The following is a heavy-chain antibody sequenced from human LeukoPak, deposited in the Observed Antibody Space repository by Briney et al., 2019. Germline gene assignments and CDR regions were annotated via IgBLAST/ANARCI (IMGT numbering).Heavy chain of an antibody. J-gene: IGHJ5*02. CDR1: GYTFTSYY. D-gene: IGHD3-22*01. CDR3: ARDWGYYYDSSGHSSDLYNWFDP. Sequence: ASVKVSCKASGYTFTSYYMHWVRQAPGQGLEWMGIINPSGGSTSYAQKFQGRVTMTRDTSTSTVYMELSSLRSEDTAVYYCARDWGYYYDSSGHSSDLYNWFDPWGQGTLVTVSS. V-gene: IGHV1-46*01. CDR2: INPSGGST.